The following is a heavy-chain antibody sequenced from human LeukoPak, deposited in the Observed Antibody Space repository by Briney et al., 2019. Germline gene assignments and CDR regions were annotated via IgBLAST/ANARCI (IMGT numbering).Heavy chain of an antibody. CDR3: ARSGSCSGGSCYRNYYYYMDV. Sequence: KPSETLSLTCAVYGGSFGGYYWSWIRQPPGKGLEWIGEINHSGSTNYNPSLKSRVTISVDTSKNQFSLKLSSVTAADTAVYYCARSGSCSGGSCYRNYYYYMDVWGKGTTVTFSS. D-gene: IGHD2-15*01. CDR1: GGSFGGYY. V-gene: IGHV4-34*01. CDR2: INHSGST. J-gene: IGHJ6*03.